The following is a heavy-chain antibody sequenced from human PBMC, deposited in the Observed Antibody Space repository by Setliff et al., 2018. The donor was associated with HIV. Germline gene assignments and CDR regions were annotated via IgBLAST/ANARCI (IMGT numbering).Heavy chain of an antibody. D-gene: IGHD2-21*02. J-gene: IGHJ4*02. V-gene: IGHV5-51*01. Sequence: GESLKISCRASGYAFDNYWIGWVRKMPGKGLEWMGVIYPGDSVTRYGPSFQGQVTISADRSISTAYLQWSSLRASDTAVYYCAKRRRAPGTADLEAFWGQGTQVTVSS. CDR1: GYAFDNYW. CDR3: AKRRRAPGTADLEAF. CDR2: IYPGDSVT.